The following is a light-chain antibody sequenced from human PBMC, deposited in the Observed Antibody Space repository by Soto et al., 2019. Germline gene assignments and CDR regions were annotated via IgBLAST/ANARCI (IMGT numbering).Light chain of an antibody. V-gene: IGKV1-12*01. Sequence: DIQMTQSPSSVSASIGDRVTITCRASQGFTNWLAWYQQRPGKAPKLLIYAASTLQSGVPSRFSGSGSGTDFTLTIASLQPEDCATYYCQQANSFPLTFGGGTKVDIK. CDR2: AAS. CDR3: QQANSFPLT. CDR1: QGFTNW. J-gene: IGKJ4*01.